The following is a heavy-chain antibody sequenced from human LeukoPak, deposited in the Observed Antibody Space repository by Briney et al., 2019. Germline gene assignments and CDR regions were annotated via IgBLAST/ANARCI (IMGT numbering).Heavy chain of an antibody. CDR2: ISSSSSTI. CDR3: ARDNIAAAAPVFDY. V-gene: IGHV3-48*01. J-gene: IGHJ4*02. Sequence: GGSLRLSCAASGFTFSSYSMNWVRQAPGKGLEWVSYISSSSSTIYYADSVKGRFTISRDNAKNSLYLQMNSLRAEDTAVYYCARDNIAAAAPVFDYWGQGTLVTVSS. D-gene: IGHD6-13*01. CDR1: GFTFSSYS.